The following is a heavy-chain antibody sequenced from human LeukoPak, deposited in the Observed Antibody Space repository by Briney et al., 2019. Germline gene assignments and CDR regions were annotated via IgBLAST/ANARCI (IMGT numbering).Heavy chain of an antibody. CDR3: ARQSSGYYYGWFDP. D-gene: IGHD3-22*01. CDR1: GGSILDSTYY. Sequence: PSETLSLTCTVSGGSILDSTYYWAWIRQPPGKGLEWIATIFYSGNTHYNPSLKSRVTMSVDTVKNQFSLNLNSGTAADTAVYYCARQSSGYYYGWFDPWGQGTLVTVSS. CDR2: IFYSGNT. J-gene: IGHJ5*02. V-gene: IGHV4-39*01.